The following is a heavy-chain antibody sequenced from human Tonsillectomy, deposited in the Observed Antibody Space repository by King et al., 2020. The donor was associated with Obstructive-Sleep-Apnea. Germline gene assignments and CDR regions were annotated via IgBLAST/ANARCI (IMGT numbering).Heavy chain of an antibody. CDR2: ISWNSGSL. J-gene: IGHJ4*02. V-gene: IGHV3-9*01. CDR1: GFTFDDYA. Sequence: VQLVESGGGLVQPGRSLRLSCAASGFTFDDYAMHWVRQAPGKGLEWVSGISWNSGSLGYADSVKGRFTISRDNAKNSLYLQMNSLRAEDTALYYCAKDMGYDYVWGSFDYWGQGTLVTVSS. D-gene: IGHD3-16*01. CDR3: AKDMGYDYVWGSFDY.